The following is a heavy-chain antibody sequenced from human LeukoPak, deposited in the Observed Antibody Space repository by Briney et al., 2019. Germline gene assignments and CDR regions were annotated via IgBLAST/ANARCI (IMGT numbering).Heavy chain of an antibody. CDR1: GGSISSGDYY. CDR3: ARWNQPDYDFWSGYYHYYGMDV. CDR2: IYYSGST. J-gene: IGHJ6*02. V-gene: IGHV4-30-4*01. Sequence: SETLSLTCTVSGGSISSGDYYWSWIRQPPGKGLEWIGYIYYSGSTYYNPSLKSRVTISVDTSKNQFSLKLSSVTAADTAVYYCARWNQPDYDFWSGYYHYYGMDVWGQGTTVTVSS. D-gene: IGHD3-3*01.